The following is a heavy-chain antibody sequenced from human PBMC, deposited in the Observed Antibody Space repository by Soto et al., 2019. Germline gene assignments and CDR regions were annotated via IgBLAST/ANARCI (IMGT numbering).Heavy chain of an antibody. CDR3: ARIGWGGDS. CDR2: IPNSGSP. V-gene: IGHV4-61*01. CDR1: GGSVRTGSYH. Sequence: SETLSLTCSVSGGSVRTGSYHWSWIRQPPGKGLEWIGFIPNSGSPDYNPSLKSRVVVSIDRSKNQFSLKVNSVTAADTAVYFCARIGWGGDSWGQGTLVTVSS. J-gene: IGHJ4*02. D-gene: IGHD7-27*01.